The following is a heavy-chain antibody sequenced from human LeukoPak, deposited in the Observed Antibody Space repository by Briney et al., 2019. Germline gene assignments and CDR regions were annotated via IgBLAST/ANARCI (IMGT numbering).Heavy chain of an antibody. CDR3: ARDPRNYYYMDV. CDR2: ISSSGSTI. J-gene: IGHJ6*03. V-gene: IGHV3-48*03. CDR1: GFTFSSYE. D-gene: IGHD1-26*01. Sequence: GGSLRLSCAASGFTFSSYEMNWVRQAPGKGLEWVSYISSSGSTIYYADSVKGRFTISRDNAKNSLYLQMNSLRAEGTAVYYCARDPRNYYYMDVWGKGTTVTVSS.